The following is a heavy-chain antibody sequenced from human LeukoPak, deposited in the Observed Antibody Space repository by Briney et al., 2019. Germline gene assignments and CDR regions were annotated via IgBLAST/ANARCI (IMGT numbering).Heavy chain of an antibody. Sequence: ASVKGSCKASGYTFTDNYMYWVRQGPGQGLGWIGRISPNSGGTNYGQKCQGRVNMTRDTSISTAYMELCRQTSADTGVYYCASEHCSGGSCYCLYWGQGTLVTVSS. CDR1: GYTFTDNY. V-gene: IGHV1-2*05. CDR2: ISPNSGGT. J-gene: IGHJ4*02. D-gene: IGHD2-15*01. CDR3: ASEHCSGGSCYCLY.